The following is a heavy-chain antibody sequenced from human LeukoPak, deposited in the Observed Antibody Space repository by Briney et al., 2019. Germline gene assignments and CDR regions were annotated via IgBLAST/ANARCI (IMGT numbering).Heavy chain of an antibody. Sequence: ASVKVSCKASGYTFTSYDINWVREATGQGREWMGWMNPNSGNTGYAQKFQGRVTITRNTSISTAYMELSSLRSEDTAVYYCARGTDYGGKSPEFDPWGQGTLVTVSS. V-gene: IGHV1-8*03. CDR1: GYTFTSYD. D-gene: IGHD4-23*01. J-gene: IGHJ5*02. CDR3: ARGTDYGGKSPEFDP. CDR2: MNPNSGNT.